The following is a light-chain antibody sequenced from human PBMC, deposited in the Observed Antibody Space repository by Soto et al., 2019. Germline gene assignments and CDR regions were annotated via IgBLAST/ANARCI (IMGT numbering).Light chain of an antibody. CDR1: QSLLHSNGYNY. CDR2: LAS. J-gene: IGKJ4*01. Sequence: ESVMTQSPLSLSVTPGEPASISCRSSQSLLHSNGYNYLDWYLQKPGQSPHLLIYLASFRAAGVPDRFSGRGSGTDFTLKISRVEAADVGVYYCMQALQTPSFGGGTKVEIK. CDR3: MQALQTPS. V-gene: IGKV2-28*01.